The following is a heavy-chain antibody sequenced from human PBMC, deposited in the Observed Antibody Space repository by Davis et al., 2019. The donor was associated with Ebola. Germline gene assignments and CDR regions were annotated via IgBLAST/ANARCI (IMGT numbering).Heavy chain of an antibody. J-gene: IGHJ4*02. CDR2: IKQDGSEK. CDR3: ARTRITIFGVVTSFDY. D-gene: IGHD3-3*01. V-gene: IGHV3-7*03. CDR1: GFTFSSYS. Sequence: GESLKISCAASGFTFSSYSMNWVRQAPGKGLEWVANIKQDGSEKYYVDSVKGRFTISRDNAKNSLYLQMNSLRAEDTAVYYCARTRITIFGVVTSFDYWGQGTLVTVSS.